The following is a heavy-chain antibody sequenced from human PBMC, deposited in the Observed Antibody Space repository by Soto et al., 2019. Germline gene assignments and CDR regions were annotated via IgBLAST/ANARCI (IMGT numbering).Heavy chain of an antibody. D-gene: IGHD5-18*01. Sequence: QVQLVQSGAEVKKPGASVKVSCKASGYTFTGYYMHWVRQAPGQGLEGMGWINPNTGGTNYAQKFQGRVTMTRDTSISTAYMELSRLRSDATAVYYCARTTAMVTWTYYYGMDVWGQGPTVTVSS. CDR2: INPNTGGT. J-gene: IGHJ6*02. V-gene: IGHV1-2*02. CDR1: GYTFTGYY. CDR3: ARTTAMVTWTYYYGMDV.